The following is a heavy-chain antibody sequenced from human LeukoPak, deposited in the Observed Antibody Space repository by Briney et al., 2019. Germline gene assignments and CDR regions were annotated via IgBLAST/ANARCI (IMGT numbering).Heavy chain of an antibody. Sequence: GGSLRLSCAASGFTFSSFAMSWVRQAPGKGLEWVSAISSSASSRPYADSVKGRFTISRDNSKNTLYLEMNSLRAEDTAVYYCAKDQGRGLGSYSWGNFDYWGQGTLVTVSS. D-gene: IGHD3-10*01. CDR2: ISSSASSR. CDR3: AKDQGRGLGSYSWGNFDY. J-gene: IGHJ4*02. CDR1: GFTFSSFA. V-gene: IGHV3-23*01.